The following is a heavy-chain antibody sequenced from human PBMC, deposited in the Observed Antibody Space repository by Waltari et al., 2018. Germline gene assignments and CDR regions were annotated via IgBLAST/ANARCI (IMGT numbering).Heavy chain of an antibody. D-gene: IGHD2-15*01. V-gene: IGHV3-15*01. CDR2: IKNKADGGTT. CDR1: GFTFRNAW. Sequence: EVQLVESGGGLVKPGGSLRLSCGASGFTFRNAWMSWVRQAPGKGLEWVGRIKNKADGGTTDYATPVKGRFSISRDDSKSTLYLQMNTLESEDTAVYYCTTDPVLTAFDYWGQGTLVTVSS. J-gene: IGHJ4*02. CDR3: TTDPVLTAFDY.